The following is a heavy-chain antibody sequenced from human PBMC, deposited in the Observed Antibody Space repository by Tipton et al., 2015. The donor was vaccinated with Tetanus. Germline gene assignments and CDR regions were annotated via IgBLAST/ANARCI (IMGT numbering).Heavy chain of an antibody. Sequence: TLSLTCTVFGGSVSSGSYYWAWIRQPPGKGLEYIGYILYGASTHYNPSLKSRVTVSADPSQNQFSLKLSSVTAADTAVYYCARGITDGSNRRLDYWGQGLRVAVS. J-gene: IGHJ4*02. CDR2: ILYGAST. CDR1: GGSVSSGSYY. D-gene: IGHD5-24*01. V-gene: IGHV4-61*01. CDR3: ARGITDGSNRRLDY.